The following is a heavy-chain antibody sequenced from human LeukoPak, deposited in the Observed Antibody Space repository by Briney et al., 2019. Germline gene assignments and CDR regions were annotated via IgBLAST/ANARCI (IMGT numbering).Heavy chain of an antibody. D-gene: IGHD6-13*01. J-gene: IGHJ1*01. V-gene: IGHV3-30*18. CDR2: ISYDGSNK. CDR1: GFTFSSYG. CDR3: AKGSSWYGGEYFQH. Sequence: PGGSLRLSCAASGFTFSSYGMHWVRQAPGKGLEWVAVISYDGSNKYYADSVKGRFTISRDNSKNTLCLQMNSLRAEDTAVYYCAKGSSWYGGEYFQHWGQGTLVTVSS.